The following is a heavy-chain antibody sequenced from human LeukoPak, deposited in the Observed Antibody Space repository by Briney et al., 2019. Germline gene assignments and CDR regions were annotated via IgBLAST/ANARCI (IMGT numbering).Heavy chain of an antibody. CDR3: ARINVDYYDSSGSWDY. J-gene: IGHJ4*02. V-gene: IGHV4-39*01. CDR2: IYYSGST. D-gene: IGHD3-22*01. CDR1: GGSFSSNCYY. Sequence: ASETLSLTCTVSGGSFSSNCYYWIWLRQPQGKGLEWIGSIYYSGSTYYYPSLKSRVTISVDTSKNQFSLKLSSVTAADTAVYYCARINVDYYDSSGSWDYWGQGTLVTVSS.